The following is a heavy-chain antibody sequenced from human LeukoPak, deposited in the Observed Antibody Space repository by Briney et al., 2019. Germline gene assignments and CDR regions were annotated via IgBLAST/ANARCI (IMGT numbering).Heavy chain of an antibody. Sequence: GGSLRLSCAASGFTFSSYGMHWVRQAPGKGLEWVAVISYDGSNKYYADSVKGRFTISRDNSKNTLYLQMNSLRAEDTAVYYCAKDRDYGDSPDYWGQGTLVTVPS. D-gene: IGHD4-17*01. CDR3: AKDRDYGDSPDY. J-gene: IGHJ4*02. CDR2: ISYDGSNK. V-gene: IGHV3-30*18. CDR1: GFTFSSYG.